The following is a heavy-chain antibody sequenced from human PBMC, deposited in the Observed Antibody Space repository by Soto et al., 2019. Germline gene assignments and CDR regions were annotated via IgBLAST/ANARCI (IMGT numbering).Heavy chain of an antibody. J-gene: IGHJ4*02. CDR3: AQIGGVPAAGESDY. CDR1: GFTFSSYS. CDR2: ISSSSSYI. Sequence: ESGGGLVKPGGSLRLSCAASGFTFSSYSMNWVRQAPGKGLEWVSSISSSSSYIYYADSVKGRFTISRDNAKNSLYLQMNSLRAEDTAVYYCAQIGGVPAAGESDYWGQGTLVTVSS. D-gene: IGHD2-2*01. V-gene: IGHV3-21*01.